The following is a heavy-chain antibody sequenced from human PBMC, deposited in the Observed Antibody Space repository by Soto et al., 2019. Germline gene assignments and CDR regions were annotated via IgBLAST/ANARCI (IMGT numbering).Heavy chain of an antibody. D-gene: IGHD3-9*01. Sequence: GGSLRLSCAASGFTFSSYDMHWVRQATGKGLEWVSAIGTAGDTYYPGSVKGRFTISRENAKNSLYLQMNSLRAEDTAVYYCARGSPLDILTGYLYYFDYWGQGTLVTVSS. J-gene: IGHJ4*02. V-gene: IGHV3-13*01. CDR2: IGTAGDT. CDR1: GFTFSSYD. CDR3: ARGSPLDILTGYLYYFDY.